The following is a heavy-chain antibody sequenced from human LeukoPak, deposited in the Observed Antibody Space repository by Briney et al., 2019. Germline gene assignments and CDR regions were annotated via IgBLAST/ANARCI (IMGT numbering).Heavy chain of an antibody. D-gene: IGHD3-3*01. Sequence: PGGSLRLSCAASGFTFISYAMSWVRQAPGKGLEWVSGISGSGASTYYADSLKGRFTISKDNSREVLYLQMNSLGAEDAAIYYCARARSFDFWSFMDVWGKGTTVTVSS. CDR1: GFTFISYA. CDR3: ARARSFDFWSFMDV. CDR2: ISGSGAST. V-gene: IGHV3-23*01. J-gene: IGHJ6*03.